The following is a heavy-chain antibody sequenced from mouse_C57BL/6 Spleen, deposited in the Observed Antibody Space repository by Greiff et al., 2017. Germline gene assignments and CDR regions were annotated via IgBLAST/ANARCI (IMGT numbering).Heavy chain of an antibody. J-gene: IGHJ4*01. CDR1: GYAFSSSW. CDR2: IYPGDGDT. CDR3: ARYGYADAMDY. D-gene: IGHD2-2*01. V-gene: IGHV1-82*01. Sequence: VKLMESGPELVKPGASVKISCKASGYAFSSSWMNWVKQRPGKGLEWIGRIYPGDGDTNYNGKFKGKATLTADKSSSTAYMQLSSLTSEDSAVYFCARYGYADAMDYWGQGTSVTVSS.